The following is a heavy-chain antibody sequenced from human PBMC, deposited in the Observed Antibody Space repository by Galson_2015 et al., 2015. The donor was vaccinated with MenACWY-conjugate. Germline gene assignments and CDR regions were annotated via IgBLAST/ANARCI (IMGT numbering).Heavy chain of an antibody. CDR2: ISGSGGTT. CDR3: ASRITGTTRPSDS. Sequence: SLRLSCAASGFTFSSYAMSWVRQAPGKGLEWVSVISGSGGTTSYTDSVKGRFTISRDNSKNTVYLQMSSLRAEDTAVYYCASRITGTTRPSDSSGPGTLVTVSA. V-gene: IGHV3-23*01. J-gene: IGHJ4*02. D-gene: IGHD1-7*01. CDR1: GFTFSSYA.